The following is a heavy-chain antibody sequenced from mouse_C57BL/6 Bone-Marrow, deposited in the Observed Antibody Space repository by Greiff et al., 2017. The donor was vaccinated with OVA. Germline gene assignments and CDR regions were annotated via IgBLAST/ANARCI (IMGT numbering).Heavy chain of an antibody. V-gene: IGHV1-81*01. Sequence: QVQLQQSGAELARPGASVKLSCKASGYTFTSYGISWVKQRTGQGLEWIGEIYPRSGNTYYNEKFKGKATLTADKSSSPAYMELSSRPSEDAAVYFVTRRKDLLWFDGDYWGKGTTLTVSS. D-gene: IGHD2-2*01. CDR3: TRRKDLLWFDGDY. CDR2: IYPRSGNT. J-gene: IGHJ2*01. CDR1: GYTFTSYG.